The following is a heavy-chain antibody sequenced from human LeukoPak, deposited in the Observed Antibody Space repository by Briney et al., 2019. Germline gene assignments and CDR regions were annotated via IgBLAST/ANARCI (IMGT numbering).Heavy chain of an antibody. CDR1: GFTFSSYS. CDR3: ARDREFGGSYWIPDAFDI. Sequence: GGSLRLSCAASGFTFSSYSMNWVRQAPGKGLEWVSSISSSSSYIYYADSVKGRFTISRDNAKSSLYLQMNSLRAEDTAVYYCARDREFGGSYWIPDAFDIWGQGTMVTVSS. V-gene: IGHV3-21*01. CDR2: ISSSSSYI. J-gene: IGHJ3*02. D-gene: IGHD1-26*01.